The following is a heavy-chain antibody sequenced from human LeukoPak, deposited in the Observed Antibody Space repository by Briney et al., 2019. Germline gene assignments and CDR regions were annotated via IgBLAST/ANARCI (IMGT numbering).Heavy chain of an antibody. J-gene: IGHJ4*02. CDR3: AREGIVVVTACDY. V-gene: IGHV3-7*01. CDR2: IKQDGSEK. CDR1: GFILNNYG. Sequence: GGSLRLSCAASGFILNNYGMHWVRQAPGKGLEWVANIKQDGSEKYYVDSVKGRFTISRDNAKNSLYLQMNSLRAEDTAVYYCAREGIVVVTACDYWGQGTLVTVSS. D-gene: IGHD2-21*02.